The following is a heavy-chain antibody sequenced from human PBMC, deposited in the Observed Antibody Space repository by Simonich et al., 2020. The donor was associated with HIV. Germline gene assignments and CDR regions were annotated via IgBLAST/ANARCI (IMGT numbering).Heavy chain of an antibody. D-gene: IGHD6-13*01. CDR1: GGSFSGYY. Sequence: QVQLQQWGAGLLKPSETLSLTCAVYGGSFSGYYGSWFRQPPGKGLEWIGEINHSESTNYNPSLKSRVTISVDTSKNQFSLKLSSVTAADTAVYYCARLTAGGLGEYFQHWGQGTLVTVSS. J-gene: IGHJ1*01. CDR3: ARLTAGGLGEYFQH. V-gene: IGHV4-34*01. CDR2: INHSEST.